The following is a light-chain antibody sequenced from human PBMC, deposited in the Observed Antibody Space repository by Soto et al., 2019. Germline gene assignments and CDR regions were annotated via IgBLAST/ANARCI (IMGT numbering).Light chain of an antibody. J-gene: IGLJ7*01. CDR3: QVWDKSSDHAV. CDR1: NIGSKS. Sequence: SYELTQPPSVSVAPGKTARITCGGNNIGSKSVHWYQQKPGQAPVVVMYYDSDRPSGITERFSGAKSGNTATLTISRVEAGDEAEYYCQVWDKSSDHAVFGGGTQLTVL. V-gene: IGLV3-21*04. CDR2: YDS.